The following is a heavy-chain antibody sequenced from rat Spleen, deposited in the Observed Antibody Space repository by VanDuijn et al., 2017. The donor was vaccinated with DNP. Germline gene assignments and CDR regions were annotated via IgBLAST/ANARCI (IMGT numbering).Heavy chain of an antibody. J-gene: IGHJ2*01. CDR1: GFTFSDYY. CDR2: ISYDGNGN. D-gene: IGHD1-2*01. CDR3: ATHNTIAAPHFDY. V-gene: IGHV5-22*01. Sequence: EVQLVESGGGLVQPGRSLKLSCVASGFTFSDYYMAWVRQAPTKGLEWVAYISYDGNGNYNGDSVTGRFTISRDNAKSTLYLQMNSLRSEDTATYYGATHNTIAAPHFDYWGQGVMVTVSS.